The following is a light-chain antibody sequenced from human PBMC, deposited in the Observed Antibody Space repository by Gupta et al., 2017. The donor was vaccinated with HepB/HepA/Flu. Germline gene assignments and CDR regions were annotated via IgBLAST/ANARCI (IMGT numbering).Light chain of an antibody. CDR3: QQYGSSRPWT. Sequence: EIVLTQSPGTLSLSSGERATLSCRASQSVSSSYLAWYQQKPGPAPRLLIFGASSRTTSLPDRFSGSGSGTGFTLTISRLEPEDFAVYYCQQYGSSRPWTFGQGTKVEIK. V-gene: IGKV3-20*01. CDR1: QSVSSSY. CDR2: GAS. J-gene: IGKJ1*01.